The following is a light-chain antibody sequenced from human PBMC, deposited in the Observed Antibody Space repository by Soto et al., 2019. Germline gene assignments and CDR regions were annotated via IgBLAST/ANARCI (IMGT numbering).Light chain of an antibody. CDR2: GAS. J-gene: IGKJ3*01. Sequence: EILMTQSPATLSVSPGERATLSCRASQSVIDNLAWYQQKPGQAPWLLMYGASTRATGIPARFSGSGSGTEFTLTISNLQSEDFAVYYCQQYNNWPLTFGPGTKVDIK. CDR3: QQYNNWPLT. CDR1: QSVIDN. V-gene: IGKV3-15*01.